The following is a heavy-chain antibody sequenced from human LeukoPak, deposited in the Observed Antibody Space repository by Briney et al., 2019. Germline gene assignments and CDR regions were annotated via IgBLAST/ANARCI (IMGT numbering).Heavy chain of an antibody. J-gene: IGHJ3*02. D-gene: IGHD6-19*01. V-gene: IGHV1-46*01. CDR3: ARGPYSSGSYAFDI. CDR1: GYTFTSYG. CDR2: INPGGGST. Sequence: ASVKVSCKASGYTFTSYGISWVRQAPGQGLEWMGIINPGGGSTSYAQKFQGRVTMTRDMSTSTVYMELSSLRSEDTAVYYCARGPYSSGSYAFDIWGQGTMVTVSS.